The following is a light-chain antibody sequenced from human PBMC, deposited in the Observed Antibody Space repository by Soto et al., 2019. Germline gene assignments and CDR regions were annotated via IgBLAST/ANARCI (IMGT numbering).Light chain of an antibody. V-gene: IGKV3-15*01. CDR3: QQNNNWLRT. J-gene: IGKJ1*01. CDR2: GAS. CDR1: QSVSSK. Sequence: EIVMTQSPATLSVSPGERATLSCRASQSVSSKLAWYQQKPGQAPRLLIYGASTRATGIPARFSGSGSGTEFTLTISSLQAEDFAVYYCQQNNNWLRTFGQGTKVEIK.